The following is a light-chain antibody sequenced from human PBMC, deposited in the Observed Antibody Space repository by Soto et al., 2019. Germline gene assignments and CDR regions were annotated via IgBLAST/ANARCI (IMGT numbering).Light chain of an antibody. V-gene: IGLV1-44*01. CDR1: GSSIGTNT. J-gene: IGLJ2*01. CDR2: GNN. CDR3: AAWDGSLNNVR. Sequence: QPVLTQPPSASGTPGQRVTISCSGSGSSIGTNTVNWYRQLPGTAPKLLIYGNNQRPSGVPDRFSGSKSGTSDSLAISGLQSEDEADYYCAAWDGSLNNVRFGGGTKLTVL.